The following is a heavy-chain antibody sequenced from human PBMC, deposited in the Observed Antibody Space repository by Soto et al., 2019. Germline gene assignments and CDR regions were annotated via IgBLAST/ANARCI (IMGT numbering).Heavy chain of an antibody. D-gene: IGHD6-19*01. CDR2: ISSSSSTI. J-gene: IGHJ4*02. V-gene: IGHV3-48*02. CDR1: GFTFSSYS. Sequence: EVQLVESGGGLVQPGGSLRLSCAASGFTFSSYSMNWVRQAPGKGLEWVSYISSSSSTIYYADSVKGRFTISRDNAKNSLYLQTNSLRDEDTAVYYCARGADIAVGGTTRRGWGCWGQGTLVTVSS. CDR3: ARGADIAVGGTTRRGWGC.